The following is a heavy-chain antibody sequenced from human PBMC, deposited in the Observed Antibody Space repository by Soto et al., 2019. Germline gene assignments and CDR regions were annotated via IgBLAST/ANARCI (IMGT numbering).Heavy chain of an antibody. Sequence: GESLKISCAASGFTFSSYAMSWVRQAPGKGLEWVSAISGSGGSTYYADSVKGRFTISRDNSKNTLYLQMNSLRAEDTAVYYCAKYFDGRSDAFDIWGQGTMVTVSS. CDR2: ISGSGGST. V-gene: IGHV3-23*01. CDR1: GFTFSSYA. J-gene: IGHJ3*02. D-gene: IGHD3-9*01. CDR3: AKYFDGRSDAFDI.